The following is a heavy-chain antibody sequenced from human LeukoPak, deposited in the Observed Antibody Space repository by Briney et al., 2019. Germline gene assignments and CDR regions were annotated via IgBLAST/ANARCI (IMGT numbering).Heavy chain of an antibody. CDR3: ARTTEGYCRGRSCYPYYYYMDV. CDR1: GGSISSYY. V-gene: IGHV4-59*01. CDR2: IYYSGST. D-gene: IGHD2-15*01. Sequence: SETLSLTCTVSGGSISSYYWSWIRQPPGKGLEWIGYIYYSGSTNYNPSLKSRVTISVDTSKNQFSLKLRSVTAADTAVYYCARTTEGYCRGRSCYPYYYYMDVWGKGTTVTVSS. J-gene: IGHJ6*03.